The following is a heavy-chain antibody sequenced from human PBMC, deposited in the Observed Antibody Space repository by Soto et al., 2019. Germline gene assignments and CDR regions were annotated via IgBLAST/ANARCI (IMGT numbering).Heavy chain of an antibody. CDR2: IMPIFRTP. D-gene: IGHD3-16*01. CDR1: GDTFSSYA. Sequence: SVKVSCKASGDTFSSYAFSWVRQAPGQGLEWMGGIMPIFRTPDYAQKFQGRVTITADESTSTAYMELSSLRSEDTAVYYCARDKDGQKLGGNYYYIMDVGGQGTTVTVPS. J-gene: IGHJ6*02. CDR3: ARDKDGQKLGGNYYYIMDV. V-gene: IGHV1-69*13.